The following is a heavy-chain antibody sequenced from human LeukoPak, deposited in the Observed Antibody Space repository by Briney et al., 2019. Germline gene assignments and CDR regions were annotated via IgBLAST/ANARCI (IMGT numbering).Heavy chain of an antibody. CDR3: ARQEYYYDSSGYYSYYFDY. V-gene: IGHV4-59*08. D-gene: IGHD3-22*01. J-gene: IGHJ4*02. CDR2: IYYSGST. Sequence: KPSETLSLTCTVSGGSISSYYWSWIRQPPGKGLEWIGYIYYSGSTNYNPSLKSRFTISVDTSKNQFSLKLSSVTAADTAVYYCARQEYYYDSSGYYSYYFDYWGQGTLVTVSS. CDR1: GGSISSYY.